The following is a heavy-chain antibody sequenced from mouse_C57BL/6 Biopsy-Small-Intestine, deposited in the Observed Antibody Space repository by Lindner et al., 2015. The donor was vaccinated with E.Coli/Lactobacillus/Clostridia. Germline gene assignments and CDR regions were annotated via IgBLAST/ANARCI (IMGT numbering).Heavy chain of an antibody. V-gene: IGHV1-15*01. D-gene: IGHD4-1*01. CDR3: TRNWIDY. Sequence: VQLQESGAELVRPGASVTLSCKASGYTFSDYEIHWVKQTPEHGLEWIGGVAPGTGGTAYNQKFKGKAILTADKSSTTAYMDFRGLTSEDSAVYYCTRNWIDYWGQGTTLTVSS. J-gene: IGHJ2*01. CDR1: GYTFSDYE. CDR2: VAPGTGGT.